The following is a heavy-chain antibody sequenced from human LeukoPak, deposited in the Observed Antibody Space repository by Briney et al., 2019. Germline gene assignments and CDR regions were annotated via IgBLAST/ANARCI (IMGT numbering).Heavy chain of an antibody. Sequence: ASVTVSCKVSGYTLTELSMHWVRQAPGKGLEWMGGFDPEDGETIYAQKFQGRVTMTEDTSTDTAYMELSSLRSEDTAVYYCATGFSGSYRHWFDPWGQGTLVTVSS. V-gene: IGHV1-24*01. CDR3: ATGFSGSYRHWFDP. J-gene: IGHJ5*02. CDR2: FDPEDGET. CDR1: GYTLTELS. D-gene: IGHD1-26*01.